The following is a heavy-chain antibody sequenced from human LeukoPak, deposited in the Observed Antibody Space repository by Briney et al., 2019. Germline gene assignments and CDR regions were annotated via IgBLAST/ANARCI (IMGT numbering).Heavy chain of an antibody. CDR3: ATHLRIADYYMDV. CDR2: IYHSGST. CDR1: GGSISSGGYY. D-gene: IGHD6-13*01. V-gene: IGHV4-30-2*01. J-gene: IGHJ6*03. Sequence: PSETLSLTCTVSGGSISSGGYYWIWIRQPPGKGLEWIGYIYHSGSTYYNPSLKSRVAISVDRSKNQFSLKLSSVTAADTAVYHCATHLRIADYYMDVWGKGTTVTVSS.